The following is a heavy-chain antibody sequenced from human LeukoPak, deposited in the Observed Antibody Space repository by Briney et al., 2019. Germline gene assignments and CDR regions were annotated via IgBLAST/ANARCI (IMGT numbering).Heavy chain of an antibody. V-gene: IGHV3-23*01. D-gene: IGHD6-19*01. Sequence: TGGSLRLSCTASGFTFSNFDIGWVRQGPGKGLEWVSAITNRGDGTYFADSVKGRVTISRDNSKATLYLQLNSLRADDTAVYYCAKDARRTSGWYYFDSWGQGTLVTVSS. CDR2: ITNRGDGT. CDR1: GFTFSNFD. J-gene: IGHJ4*02. CDR3: AKDARRTSGWYYFDS.